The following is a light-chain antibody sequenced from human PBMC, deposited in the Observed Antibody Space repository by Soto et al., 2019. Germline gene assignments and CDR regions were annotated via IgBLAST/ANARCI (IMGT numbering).Light chain of an antibody. Sequence: QSVLTQPPSTSGTPGQRVTISCSGSSSNIGSNTVNWFQLLPGTAPKLMIYDVSNRPSGVSNRFSGSKSGKTASLTISGLQAEDEADYYCSSYRSNSIYVFGTGTKVTVL. J-gene: IGLJ1*01. CDR1: SSNIGSNT. CDR2: DVS. CDR3: SSYRSNSIYV. V-gene: IGLV1-44*01.